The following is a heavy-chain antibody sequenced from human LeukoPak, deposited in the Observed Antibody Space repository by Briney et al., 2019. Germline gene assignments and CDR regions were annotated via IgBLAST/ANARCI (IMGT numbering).Heavy chain of an antibody. CDR1: GYTFTSYD. J-gene: IGHJ4*02. Sequence: ASVKVSCKASGYTFTSYDINWVRQATGQGLEWMGRINPNIGGTNFAKKFQGRVTMTRDTSNNTAYMELRRLTPDDTAVYYCARDRGAGGWECGTYWGQGTLVTVS. D-gene: IGHD1-26*01. V-gene: IGHV1-2*06. CDR2: INPNIGGT. CDR3: ARDRGAGGWECGTY.